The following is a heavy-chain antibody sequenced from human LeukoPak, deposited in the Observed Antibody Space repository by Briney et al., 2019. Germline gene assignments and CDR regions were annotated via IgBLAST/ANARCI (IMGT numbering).Heavy chain of an antibody. CDR1: GYTFTSYD. D-gene: IGHD6-13*01. Sequence: ASVKVSCKASGYTFTSYDINWVRQATGQGLEWMGWMNPNSGNTGYAQKFQGRVTITRNTSISTAYMELSSLRSEDTAVSYCARGSAYSSSPSERGYYYYYMDVWGKGTTVTVSS. CDR3: ARGSAYSSSPSERGYYYYYMDV. CDR2: MNPNSGNT. V-gene: IGHV1-8*03. J-gene: IGHJ6*03.